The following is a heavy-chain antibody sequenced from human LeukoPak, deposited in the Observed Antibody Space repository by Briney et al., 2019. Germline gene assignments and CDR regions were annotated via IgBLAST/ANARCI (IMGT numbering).Heavy chain of an antibody. Sequence: GGSLRLSCAASGFTVSSNYMSWVRQAPGKGLEWVSVIYSDGSTYYADSVKGRFTISRDNSKNTLYLQMNSLRAEDTAVYYCARLRFLEWFFDYWGQGTLVTVSS. CDR1: GFTVSSNY. D-gene: IGHD3-3*01. CDR3: ARLRFLEWFFDY. J-gene: IGHJ4*02. V-gene: IGHV3-53*01. CDR2: IYSDGST.